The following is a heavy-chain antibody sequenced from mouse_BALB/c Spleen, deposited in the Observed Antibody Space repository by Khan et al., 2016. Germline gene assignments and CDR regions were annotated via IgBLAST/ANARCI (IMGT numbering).Heavy chain of an antibody. V-gene: IGHV9-1*02. CDR3: AREPYAMDY. J-gene: IGHJ4*01. Sequence: QIQLVQSGPELKKPGETVKISCKASGYTFTNYGMNWEKQAPGKGLKWMGWINTYTGEPTYADDFKGRFAFSLETSASTAYLQINNLKNEDMATYFCAREPYAMDYWGQGTSVTVSS. CDR1: GYTFTNYG. CDR2: INTYTGEP.